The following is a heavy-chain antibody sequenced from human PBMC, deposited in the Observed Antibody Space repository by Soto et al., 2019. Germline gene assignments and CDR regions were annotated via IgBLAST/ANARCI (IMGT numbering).Heavy chain of an antibody. V-gene: IGHV1-69*06. CDR2: IIPIFGTA. J-gene: IGHJ4*02. Sequence: SVKVSCKASGGTFSSYAISWVRQAPGQGLEWMGGIIPIFGTANYAQKFQGRVTITADKSTSTAYMELSSLRSEDTAVYYCARVGLRGTAMVTAADYWGQGTLVTVSS. CDR1: GGTFSSYA. CDR3: ARVGLRGTAMVTAADY. D-gene: IGHD5-18*01.